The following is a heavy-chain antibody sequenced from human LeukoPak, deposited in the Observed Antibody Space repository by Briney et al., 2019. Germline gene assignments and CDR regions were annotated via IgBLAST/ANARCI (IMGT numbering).Heavy chain of an antibody. J-gene: IGHJ4*02. D-gene: IGHD4-17*01. V-gene: IGHV3-48*01. CDR1: GFPFSRYC. CDR2: ISSRRSSI. CDR3: ASEIPLRPHFDY. Sequence: GGSVRLFHAASGFPFSRYCLKWARHAPGKGLEWVSYISSRRSSIYYADSVKGQFTISRDNAKNSLYLQMNRLRAEDTAVYYCASEIPLRPHFDYWGQGTLVTVSS.